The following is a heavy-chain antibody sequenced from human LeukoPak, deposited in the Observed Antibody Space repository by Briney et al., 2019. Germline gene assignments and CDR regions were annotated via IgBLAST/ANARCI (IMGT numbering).Heavy chain of an antibody. V-gene: IGHV4-4*07. CDR3: ARESGSMRWFDP. J-gene: IGHJ5*02. Sequence: SETLSLTCTVSGGSISGYYWSWIRQPAGKGLEWIGRMSTSGNSNYIPSLVSRVTMSVDTSKNQFSLNLSSVTAADTAVYHCARESGSMRWFDPWGQGTLVTVSS. CDR2: MSTSGNS. D-gene: IGHD6-25*01. CDR1: GGSISGYY.